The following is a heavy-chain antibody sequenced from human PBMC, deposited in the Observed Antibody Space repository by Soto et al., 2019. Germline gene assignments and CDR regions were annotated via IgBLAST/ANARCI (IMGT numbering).Heavy chain of an antibody. CDR3: GYDFWSGYYSVGQTSGMDV. CDR2: IRDKVNKYAT. D-gene: IGHD3-3*01. J-gene: IGHJ6*02. Sequence: EVQLVESGGGLVQPGGSLKLSCAASGFTFSGSAIHWVRQASGKGLEWVGRIRDKVNKYATAYAASVTGRFTISRDDSKNMAYLQMNSLKTDDTAVYYCGYDFWSGYYSVGQTSGMDVWGQGTTVTVPS. V-gene: IGHV3-73*02. CDR1: GFTFSGSA.